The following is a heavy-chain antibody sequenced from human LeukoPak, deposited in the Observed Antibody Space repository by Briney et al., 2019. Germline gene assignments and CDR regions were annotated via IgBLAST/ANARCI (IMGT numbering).Heavy chain of an antibody. CDR2: IGTTSSYI. CDR1: GFTFSSYG. V-gene: IGHV3-21*04. CDR3: AKGNDFWSGYHFDY. D-gene: IGHD3-3*01. J-gene: IGHJ4*02. Sequence: GGSLRLSCAASGFTFSSYGIYWVRQAPGKGLEWVSFIGTTSSYIYYADSVKGRFTISRDNSKTTLYLQMDSLRAEDTAVYYCAKGNDFWSGYHFDYWGQGTLVTVSS.